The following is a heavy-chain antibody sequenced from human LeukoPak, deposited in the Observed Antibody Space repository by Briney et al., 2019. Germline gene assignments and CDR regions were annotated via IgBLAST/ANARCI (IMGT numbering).Heavy chain of an antibody. CDR2: IYPGDSDT. V-gene: IGHV5-51*01. D-gene: IGHD2-2*01. CDR3: ARRYCSSTSCYSFDL. J-gene: IGHJ2*01. Sequence: GESLKISCKGSGYSFTSYWIGWVRQMPGKGLEWMGIIYPGDSDTRYSPSFQGQVTISADKSISTAYLQWSSLKASDTAMSYCARRYCSSTSCYSFDLWGRGTLVTVSS. CDR1: GYSFTSYW.